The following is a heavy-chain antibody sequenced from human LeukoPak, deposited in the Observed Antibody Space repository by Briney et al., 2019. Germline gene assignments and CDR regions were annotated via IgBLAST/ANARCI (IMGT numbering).Heavy chain of an antibody. D-gene: IGHD3-22*01. Sequence: GGSLRLSCAASGFTFSNYAMSWVRQAPGKGLEWVSAISGSGGSTYYADSVKGRFTISRDNSKNTLYLQMNSLRAEDTAVYYCAIHYYDSSGSKGPFDYWGQGTLVTVSS. V-gene: IGHV3-23*01. J-gene: IGHJ4*02. CDR1: GFTFSNYA. CDR2: ISGSGGST. CDR3: AIHYYDSSGSKGPFDY.